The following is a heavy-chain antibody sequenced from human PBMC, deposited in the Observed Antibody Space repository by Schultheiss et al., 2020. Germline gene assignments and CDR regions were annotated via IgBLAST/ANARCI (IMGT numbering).Heavy chain of an antibody. Sequence: GGSLRLSCAASGFTFSSYWMSWVRQAPGKGLEWVANIKQDGSEKYYVDSVKGRFTISRDNAKNSLYLQMNSLRAEDTAVYYCARVRFSGSYPSYFDYWGQGTLVTVSS. V-gene: IGHV3-7*01. CDR1: GFTFSSYW. CDR2: IKQDGSEK. CDR3: ARVRFSGSYPSYFDY. J-gene: IGHJ4*02. D-gene: IGHD1-26*01.